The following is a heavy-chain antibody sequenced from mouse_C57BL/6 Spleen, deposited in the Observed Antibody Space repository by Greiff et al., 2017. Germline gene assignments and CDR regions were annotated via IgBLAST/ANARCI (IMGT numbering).Heavy chain of an antibody. J-gene: IGHJ2*01. Sequence: VQLQQPGAELVRPGSSVKLSCKASGYTFTSYWMDWVKQRPGQGLEWIGNIYPSDSETHYNQKFKDKATLTVDKSSSTAYMQLSSLTSEDSAVXDCARGYYYGTPSPSYWGQGTTLTVSS. V-gene: IGHV1-61*01. CDR3: ARGYYYGTPSPSY. D-gene: IGHD2-1*01. CDR1: GYTFTSYW. CDR2: IYPSDSET.